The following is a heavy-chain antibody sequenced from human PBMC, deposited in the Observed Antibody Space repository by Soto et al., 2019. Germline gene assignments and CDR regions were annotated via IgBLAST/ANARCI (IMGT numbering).Heavy chain of an antibody. V-gene: IGHV1-18*01. J-gene: IGHJ6*02. D-gene: IGHD2-2*01. Sequence: QVQLVQSGAEVKKPGASVKVSCKASGYTFTSYGISWVRQAPGQGLEWMGWISAYNGNTNYAQKLQGRVTMTTDTSTSTAYMELRSLRSEDTAVYYCARDVVVVPAAYPEYYGMDVWGQGTTLTVSS. CDR1: GYTFTSYG. CDR2: ISAYNGNT. CDR3: ARDVVVVPAAYPEYYGMDV.